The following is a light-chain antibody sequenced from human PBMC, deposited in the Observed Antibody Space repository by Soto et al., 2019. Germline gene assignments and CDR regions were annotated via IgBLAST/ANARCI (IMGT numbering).Light chain of an antibody. Sequence: DIQMTQSPSTLSASVGDRVTITCRASQSISSWLAWYQQKPGKAPKLLIYDASSLESGVPSRFSGSGSGTVVTLTISSLQPDDFATYDCQQYNSYSWTFGQGTKVEIK. CDR2: DAS. CDR1: QSISSW. V-gene: IGKV1-5*01. CDR3: QQYNSYSWT. J-gene: IGKJ1*01.